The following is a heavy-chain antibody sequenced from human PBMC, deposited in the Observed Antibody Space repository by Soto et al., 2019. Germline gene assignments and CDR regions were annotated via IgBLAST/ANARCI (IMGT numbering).Heavy chain of an antibody. CDR3: ARLPGALVAVLYIYPLDGREAMSDVDV. CDR2: ISFDGSNK. V-gene: IGHV3-30-3*01. D-gene: IGHD6-19*01. J-gene: IGHJ6*02. Sequence: QMQLVESGGGVVQPGESLRLSCAASGFTFNYYPMHWVRQTPGKGLEWVAVISFDGSNKFYEDSVKGRFTVSRDNSKNMLYLQLNSLRPEDAAVYYCARLPGALVAVLYIYPLDGREAMSDVDVWGQGTTVSVSS. CDR1: GFTFNYYP.